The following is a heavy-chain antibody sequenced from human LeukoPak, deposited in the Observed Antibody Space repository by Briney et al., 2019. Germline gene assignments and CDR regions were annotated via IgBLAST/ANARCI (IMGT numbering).Heavy chain of an antibody. D-gene: IGHD3-10*01. CDR2: IYYSGST. CDR1: GGSISSYY. CDR3: ARGSSFYYYYYYGMDV. J-gene: IGHJ6*02. Sequence: PSETLSLTCTVSGGSISSYYWSWIRQPPGKGLEWIGYIYYSGSTNYNPSFKSRVTISVDTSKNQFSLKLSSVTAADTAVYYCARGSSFYYYYYYGMDVWGQGTTVTVSS. V-gene: IGHV4-59*01.